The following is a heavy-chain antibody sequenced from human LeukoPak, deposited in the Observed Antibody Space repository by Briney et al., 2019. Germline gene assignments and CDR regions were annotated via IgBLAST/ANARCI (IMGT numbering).Heavy chain of an antibody. D-gene: IGHD1-26*01. CDR2: ISYDGSNK. CDR1: GFTFRSYA. Sequence: PGRSLRLSCAASGFTFRSYAMHWVRQAPGKGLEWVAVISYDGSNKYYADSVKGRFTISRDNSKNTLYLQMNSLRAEDTAVYYCASIPGGGRDYYYGMDVWGQGTTVTVSS. CDR3: ASIPGGGRDYYYGMDV. J-gene: IGHJ6*02. V-gene: IGHV3-30-3*01.